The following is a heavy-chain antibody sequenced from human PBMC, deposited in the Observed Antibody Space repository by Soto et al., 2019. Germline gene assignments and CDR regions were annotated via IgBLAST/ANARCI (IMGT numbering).Heavy chain of an antibody. CDR2: VRSDGDTT. J-gene: IGHJ4*02. V-gene: IGHV3-23*01. CDR1: GFTFSSFG. CDR3: AKGKGVGATPDGANC. D-gene: IGHD1-26*01. Sequence: EVQVLESGGGLVQPGGSLRLSCAASGFTFSSFGMNWVRQAPGKGLEWVSGVRSDGDTTYNAESVKGRFTVSRDTSKNTVYLQMNSLRAEDTDVYYCAKGKGVGATPDGANCWGQGTPVTVSS.